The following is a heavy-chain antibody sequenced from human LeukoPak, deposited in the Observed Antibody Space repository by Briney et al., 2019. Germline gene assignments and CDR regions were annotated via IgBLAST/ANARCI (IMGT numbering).Heavy chain of an antibody. J-gene: IGHJ4*02. CDR2: INTNTGNP. D-gene: IGHD3-10*01. V-gene: IGHV7-4-1*02. CDR1: GYTFTSYA. Sequence: GASVTVSFKASGYTFTSYAMNWVRQAPGQGLEWMGWINTNTGNPTYTQGFTGRVVFSLDTSVSTAYLQISSLKAEDTAVYYCARTELWFGELSWYYLDYWGQGTLVTVSS. CDR3: ARTELWFGELSWYYLDY.